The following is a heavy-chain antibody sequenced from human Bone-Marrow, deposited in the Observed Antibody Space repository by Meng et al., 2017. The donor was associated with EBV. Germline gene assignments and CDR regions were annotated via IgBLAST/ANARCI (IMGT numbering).Heavy chain of an antibody. J-gene: IGHJ4*02. V-gene: IGHV1-18*01. CDR2: ISSDNGNT. Sequence: QGTLVQSGSEMKKPGALEKCSCKASGYTFTRYVSSWVRQSPGQGLEWMGWISSDNGNTHYAQKLQGRVTMTTDTSTSTAYMELRSLRSDDTAVYYCARERWGITMIVEPFDYWGQGTLVTVSS. CDR3: ARERWGITMIVEPFDY. D-gene: IGHD3-22*01. CDR1: GYTFTRYV.